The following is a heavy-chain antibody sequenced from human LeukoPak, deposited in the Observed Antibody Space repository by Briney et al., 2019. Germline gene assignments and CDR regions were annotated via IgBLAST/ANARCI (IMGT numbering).Heavy chain of an antibody. Sequence: PGRSLRLSCAASGFTFSSYGMHWVRQAPGKGLEWVAVISYDGSNKYYADSVKGRFTISRDNSKNTLYLQMNSLRAEDTAVYYCVRPLEVWRKDFDYWGQGTLVTVSS. CDR1: GFTFSSYG. V-gene: IGHV3-30*03. D-gene: IGHD2-8*02. CDR3: VRPLEVWRKDFDY. J-gene: IGHJ4*02. CDR2: ISYDGSNK.